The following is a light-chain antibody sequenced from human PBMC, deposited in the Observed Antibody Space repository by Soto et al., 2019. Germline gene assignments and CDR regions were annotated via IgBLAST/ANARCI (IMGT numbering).Light chain of an antibody. CDR1: SSDVGGYNY. CDR3: SSYSSISALV. V-gene: IGLV2-14*01. J-gene: IGLJ2*01. Sequence: QSALTQPPSVSGAPGQTITISCTGTSSDVGGYNYVSWYQQHPNTAPKVMIYEVVNRPSGVANCFSGSKSGTTASLTIAGLDAEDEDYYCWSSYSSISALVFGRGTKVTVL. CDR2: EVV.